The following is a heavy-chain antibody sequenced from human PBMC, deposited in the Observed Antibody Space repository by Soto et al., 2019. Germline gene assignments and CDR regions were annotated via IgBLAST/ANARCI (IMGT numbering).Heavy chain of an antibody. J-gene: IGHJ4*02. D-gene: IGHD3-16*01. CDR3: ARDSGDYVGCDN. Sequence: GGSLRLSCAASGFTFRSFGMHWVRQAPGKGLEWVAVIWYDGSNQYYGDSVKGRFTISRDNSKSTLYLQMDSLRAEDTAVYYCARDSGDYVGCDNWGQGTLVTVSS. CDR1: GFTFRSFG. CDR2: IWYDGSNQ. V-gene: IGHV3-33*01.